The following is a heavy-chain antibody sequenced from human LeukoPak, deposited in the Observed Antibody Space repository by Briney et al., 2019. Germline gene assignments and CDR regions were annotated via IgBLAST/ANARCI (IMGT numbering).Heavy chain of an antibody. J-gene: IGHJ4*02. D-gene: IGHD1-26*01. CDR1: GFTFSSYS. Sequence: GGSLRLSCAASGFTFSSYSMNWVRQAPGKGLEWVSFISSSSSTIYYADSVKGRFTISRDNAKNSLYLQMNSLRAEDTAVYYCARDRGGSYSAIDYWGQGTLVTVSP. CDR2: ISSSSSTI. CDR3: ARDRGGSYSAIDY. V-gene: IGHV3-48*04.